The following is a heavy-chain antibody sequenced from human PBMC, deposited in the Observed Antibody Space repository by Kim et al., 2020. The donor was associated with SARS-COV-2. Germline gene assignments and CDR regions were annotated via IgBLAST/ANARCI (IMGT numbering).Heavy chain of an antibody. CDR1: GYSFTSYW. CDR3: ARETQTHSSGWYGPWFDP. V-gene: IGHV5-51*01. Sequence: GEFLKISCKGSGYSFTSYWIGWVRQMPGKGLEWMGIIYPGDSDTRYSPSFQGQVTISADKSISTAYLQWSSLKASDTAMYYCARETQTHSSGWYGPWFDPWGQGTLVTVSS. CDR2: IYPGDSDT. J-gene: IGHJ5*02. D-gene: IGHD6-19*01.